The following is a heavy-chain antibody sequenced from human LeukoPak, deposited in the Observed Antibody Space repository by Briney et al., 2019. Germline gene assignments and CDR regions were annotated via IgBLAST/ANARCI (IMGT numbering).Heavy chain of an antibody. CDR3: AADGRVEMATIQLYS. CDR1: GFTFTSSA. CDR2: IVVGSGNT. Sequence: SVKISCKASGFTFTSSAMQWVRQARGQRLEWIGWIVVGSGNTNYAQKFQERVTITRDMSTSTAYMELSSLRSEDTAVYYCAADGRVEMATIQLYSWGQGTLVTVSS. D-gene: IGHD5-24*01. V-gene: IGHV1-58*02. J-gene: IGHJ4*02.